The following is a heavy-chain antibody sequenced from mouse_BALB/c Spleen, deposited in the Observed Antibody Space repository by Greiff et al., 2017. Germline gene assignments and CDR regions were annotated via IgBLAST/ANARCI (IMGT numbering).Heavy chain of an antibody. J-gene: IGHJ2*01. CDR1: GFTFSSYA. CDR2: ISSGGST. V-gene: IGHV5-6-5*01. D-gene: IGHD2-14*01. CDR3: AREVRYFDY. Sequence: EVNVVESGGGLVKPGGSLKLSCAASGFTFSSYAMSWVRQTPEKRLEWVASISSGGSTYYPDSVKGRFTISRDNARNILYLQMSSLRSEDTAMYYCAREVRYFDYWGQGTTLTVSS.